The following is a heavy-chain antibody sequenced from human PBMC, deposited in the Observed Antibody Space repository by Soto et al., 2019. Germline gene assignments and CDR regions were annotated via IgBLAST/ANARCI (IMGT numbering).Heavy chain of an antibody. J-gene: IGHJ4*02. D-gene: IGHD3-9*01. CDR2: ISSDGSTT. Sequence: VQLVESGGDLVQSGGSLGLSCAASGVSFRSYWMHWVRQAPGKGLVWVARISSDGSTTTYADSASGRFIISRDNDANILYLQMSSLRAEDTAVYNCAREYYGVLTGYYNDFWGQGTLVTVSS. V-gene: IGHV3-74*01. CDR3: AREYYGVLTGYYNDF. CDR1: GVSFRSYW.